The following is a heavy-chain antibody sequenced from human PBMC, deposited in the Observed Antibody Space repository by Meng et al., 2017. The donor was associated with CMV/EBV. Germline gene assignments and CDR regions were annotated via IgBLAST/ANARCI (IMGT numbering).Heavy chain of an antibody. CDR1: GFTFEDYG. D-gene: IGHD3-3*01. Sequence: GASLKISCAASGFTFEDYGMGWVRQAPGKGLEWVSGINWNGGSTGYADSVKGRFTISRDNAKNSLYLQMNSLRAEDTALYYCARDFWSGSKDVWGQGTTVTVSS. J-gene: IGHJ6*02. CDR2: INWNGGST. V-gene: IGHV3-20*04. CDR3: ARDFWSGSKDV.